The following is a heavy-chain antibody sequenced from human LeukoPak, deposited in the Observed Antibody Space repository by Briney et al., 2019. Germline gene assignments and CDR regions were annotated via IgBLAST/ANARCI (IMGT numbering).Heavy chain of an antibody. CDR1: GYTFTIYG. CDR2: ISAYSGNT. CDR3: AREAVVNWFDP. Sequence: GASVTVSCKASGYTFTIYGISWVRQAPGQGLEWMGWISAYSGNTNYAQKLQGRVTMTTDTSTSTAYMELRSLRSDDTAVYYCAREAVVNWFDPWGQGTLVTVSS. D-gene: IGHD4-23*01. V-gene: IGHV1-18*01. J-gene: IGHJ5*02.